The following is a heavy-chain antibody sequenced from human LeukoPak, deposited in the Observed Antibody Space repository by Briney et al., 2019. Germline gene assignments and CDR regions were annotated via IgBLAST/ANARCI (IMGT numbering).Heavy chain of an antibody. J-gene: IGHJ4*02. D-gene: IGHD5-18*01. CDR3: ARVAGSYGYDY. Sequence: PSETLSLTCTVSGGSISSSSYYWGWIRQPPGKGLEWIGSIYYSGSTYYNPSLKSRVTISVDTSKNQFSLKLSSVTAADTAVYYCARVAGSYGYDYWGQGTLVTVSS. V-gene: IGHV4-39*07. CDR2: IYYSGST. CDR1: GGSISSSSYY.